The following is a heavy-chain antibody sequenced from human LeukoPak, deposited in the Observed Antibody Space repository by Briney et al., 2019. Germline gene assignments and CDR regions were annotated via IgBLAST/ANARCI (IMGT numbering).Heavy chain of an antibody. CDR3: AKETMVRGVKVDY. V-gene: IGHV3-23*01. CDR2: IRGSGEST. D-gene: IGHD3-10*01. J-gene: IGHJ4*02. Sequence: GGSLRLSCAASGFIFNTYAMSWVRQAPGKGLEWVSTIRGSGESTHYADSVQGRFTISRDNSLYTVYLQMDSLRGDDTAVYYCAKETMVRGVKVDYWGQGTLVTVSS. CDR1: GFIFNTYA.